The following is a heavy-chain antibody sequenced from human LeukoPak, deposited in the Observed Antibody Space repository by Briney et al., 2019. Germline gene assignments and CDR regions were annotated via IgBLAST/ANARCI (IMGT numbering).Heavy chain of an antibody. D-gene: IGHD4-17*01. CDR2: IIPIFGTA. CDR1: GGTFSSYA. J-gene: IGHJ4*02. Sequence: GSSVKVSCKACGGTFSSYAISWVRQAPGQGLESMGRIIPIFGTANYAQKFQGRVTITTDESTSTAYMELSSLRSEDTAVYYCARDPYGDHTFDYWGQGTLVTVSS. V-gene: IGHV1-69*05. CDR3: ARDPYGDHTFDY.